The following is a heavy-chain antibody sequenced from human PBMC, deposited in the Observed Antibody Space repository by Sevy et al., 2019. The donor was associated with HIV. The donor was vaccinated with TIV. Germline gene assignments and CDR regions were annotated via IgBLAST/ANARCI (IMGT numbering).Heavy chain of an antibody. V-gene: IGHV4-59*01. D-gene: IGHD1-20*01. CDR3: AGGDGHNRY. CDR2: IYYSGRT. CDR1: GVSMTGYY. Sequence: SETLSLTCSVSGVSMTGYYSSWIRKPPGKGLEWIGYIYYSGRTNYNPSFKSPVTISVDTSKSQFSLQLSSVTSADTAVYYCAGGDGHNRYWGQGTLVTVSS. J-gene: IGHJ4*02.